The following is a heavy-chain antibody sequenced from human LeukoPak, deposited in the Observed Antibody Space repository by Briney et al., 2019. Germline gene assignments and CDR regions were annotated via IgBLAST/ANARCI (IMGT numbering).Heavy chain of an antibody. D-gene: IGHD5-12*01. CDR2: IRYDGSNK. CDR3: ARGKYGGYFIDY. V-gene: IGHV3-30*02. Sequence: GGSLRLSCAASGFTVSSNYMSWVRQAPGKGLEWVAFIRYDGSNKYYADSVKGRFTISRDNAKNTVYLQMNSLRAEDTAVYYCARGKYGGYFIDYWGQGTLVTVSS. CDR1: GFTVSSNY. J-gene: IGHJ4*02.